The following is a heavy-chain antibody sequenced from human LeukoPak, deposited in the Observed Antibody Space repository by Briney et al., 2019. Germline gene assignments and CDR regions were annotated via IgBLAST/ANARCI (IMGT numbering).Heavy chain of an antibody. CDR3: AREYGSGSPLDY. CDR1: GFTFDDYA. J-gene: IGHJ4*02. D-gene: IGHD3-10*01. CDR2: ISWNSGSI. Sequence: GGSLRLSCAASGFTFDDYAMHWVRQAPGKGLEWVSGISWNSGSIGYADSVKGRFTISRDNAKNTLYLQMNSLRAEDTAVYYCAREYGSGSPLDYWGQGTLVTVSS. V-gene: IGHV3-9*01.